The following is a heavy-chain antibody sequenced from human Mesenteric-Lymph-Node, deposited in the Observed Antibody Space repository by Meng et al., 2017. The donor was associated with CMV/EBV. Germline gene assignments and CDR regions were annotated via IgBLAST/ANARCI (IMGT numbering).Heavy chain of an antibody. V-gene: IGHV5-51*01. J-gene: IGHJ4*02. CDR2: IYPGDSDT. D-gene: IGHD2-2*01. CDR3: ARRKYSRYCSSTSCYLHSFDY. CDR1: GYSFTSYW. Sequence: KVSCKGSGYSFTSYWIGWVRPMPGKGLEWMGIIYPGDSDTRYSPSFQGQVTISADKSISTAYLQWSSLKASDTAMYYWARRKYSRYCSSTSCYLHSFDYWGQGTLVTVSS.